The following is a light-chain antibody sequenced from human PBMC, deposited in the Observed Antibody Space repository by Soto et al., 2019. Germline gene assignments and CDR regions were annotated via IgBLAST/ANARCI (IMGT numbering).Light chain of an antibody. J-gene: IGKJ1*01. Sequence: DIQMTQSPSTLSASVGDRVTVTCRASQSVSKWLAWYRQKPGEAPKLLISEVSVLHRGVPSRFSGSGSGTEFTLTISSLQPDDFATYYCQNYCGYPVTFGQGTKVDIK. CDR2: EVS. CDR1: QSVSKW. V-gene: IGKV1-5*01. CDR3: QNYCGYPVT.